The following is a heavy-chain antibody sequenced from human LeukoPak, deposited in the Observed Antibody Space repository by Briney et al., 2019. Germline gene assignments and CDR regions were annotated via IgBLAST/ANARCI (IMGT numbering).Heavy chain of an antibody. V-gene: IGHV3-33*01. D-gene: IGHD2-21*02. CDR1: GFTFSSYG. CDR2: IWYDGSNK. CDR3: ARDPADCGGGCYYAYYFDY. J-gene: IGHJ4*02. Sequence: GGSLRLSCAASGFTFSSYGMHWVRQAPGKGLEWVAVIWYDGSNKYYADSVKGRFTISRDNSKNTLYLQMNSLRAEDTAVYYCARDPADCGGGCYYAYYFDYWGQGTLVTVSS.